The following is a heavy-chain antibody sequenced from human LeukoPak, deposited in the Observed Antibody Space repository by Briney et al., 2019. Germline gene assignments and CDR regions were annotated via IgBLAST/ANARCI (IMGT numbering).Heavy chain of an antibody. D-gene: IGHD3-3*01. J-gene: IGHJ4*02. V-gene: IGHV4-34*01. CDR3: ARVSGRLLDY. CDR2: INHSGSI. CDR1: GGSFSGYY. Sequence: SETLSLTCTVYGGSFSGYYWSWIRQPPGRGLEWIGEINHSGSINYNPSLKSRVTISVDTSKNQFSLKLSSVTAADTAVYYCARVSGRLLDYWGQGTLVTVSS.